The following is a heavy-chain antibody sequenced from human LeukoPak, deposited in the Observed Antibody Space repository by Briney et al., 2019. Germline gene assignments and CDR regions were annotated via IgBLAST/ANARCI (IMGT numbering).Heavy chain of an antibody. CDR2: ISRSGSTI. CDR3: ASRYSSSWYRGGY. V-gene: IGHV3-48*03. Sequence: GGSLRLSCAVSGFTFSTYEMNWVRQAPGKGLEWVSYISRSGSTIYYADSVKGRFTISRDNAKISLYLQRNSLRAEDTAVYYCASRYSSSWYRGGYWGQGTLVTVSS. J-gene: IGHJ4*02. CDR1: GFTFSTYE. D-gene: IGHD6-13*01.